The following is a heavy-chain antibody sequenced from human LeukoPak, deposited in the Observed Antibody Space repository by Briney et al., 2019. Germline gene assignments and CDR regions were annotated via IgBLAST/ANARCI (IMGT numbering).Heavy chain of an antibody. CDR1: GGSLSSGSYY. V-gene: IGHV4-61*02. D-gene: IGHD6-13*01. Sequence: SETLSLTCTVSGGSLSSGSYYWTWIRQPAGKGLEWIGRMYTGGSTNYNPSLRSRVTISVDTSKNQFSLELSSVTAADTAVYYCARGWSSSWYNWFDPWGQGTLVTVSS. J-gene: IGHJ5*02. CDR2: MYTGGST. CDR3: ARGWSSSWYNWFDP.